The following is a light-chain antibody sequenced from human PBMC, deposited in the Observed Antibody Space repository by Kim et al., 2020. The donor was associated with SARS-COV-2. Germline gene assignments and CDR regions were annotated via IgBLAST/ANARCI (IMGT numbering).Light chain of an antibody. CDR3: QQYNSYSET. J-gene: IGKJ1*01. CDR2: DAS. CDR1: QSISSW. V-gene: IGKV1-5*01. Sequence: AYVGDSVTITCRASQSISSWLGWYQQKPGKARKLLIYDASSLESGVPSRVSGSGSGTEFTLTISSLQPDDFATYYCQQYNSYSETFGQGTKVDIK.